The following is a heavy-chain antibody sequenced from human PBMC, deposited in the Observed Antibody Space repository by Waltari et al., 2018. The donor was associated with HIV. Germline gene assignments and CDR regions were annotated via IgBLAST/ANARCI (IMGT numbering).Heavy chain of an antibody. J-gene: IGHJ6*02. CDR3: AKDNSRYYYYYYGMDV. D-gene: IGHD6-13*01. Sequence: EVQLVESGGGLVQPGRSLRLSCAASGFTFDDYAMHWVRQAPGKGLEWVSGISWNSGSIGYADSVKGRFTISRDNAKNSLYLQMNSLRAEDTALYYCAKDNSRYYYYYYGMDVWGQGTTVTVSS. V-gene: IGHV3-9*01. CDR2: ISWNSGSI. CDR1: GFTFDDYA.